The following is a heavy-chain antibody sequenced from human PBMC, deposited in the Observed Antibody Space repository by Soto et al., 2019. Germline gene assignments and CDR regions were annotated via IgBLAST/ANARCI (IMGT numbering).Heavy chain of an antibody. CDR2: IWYDGSNK. CDR3: ARDPPGRLWFGELLLTDPRRDAFDI. V-gene: IGHV3-33*01. J-gene: IGHJ3*02. D-gene: IGHD3-10*01. CDR1: GFTFSSYG. Sequence: GGSLRLSCAASGFTFSSYGMHWVRQAPGKGLEWVAVIWYDGSNKYYADSVKGRFTISRDNSKNTLYLQMNSLRAEDTAVYYCARDPPGRLWFGELLLTDPRRDAFDIWGQGTMVTVSS.